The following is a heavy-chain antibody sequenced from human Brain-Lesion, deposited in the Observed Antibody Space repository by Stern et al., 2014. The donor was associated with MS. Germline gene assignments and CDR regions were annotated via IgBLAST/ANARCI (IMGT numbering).Heavy chain of an antibody. CDR3: ARDQRGITIFGVVTDYYYLGMDV. CDR1: GYIFTGYY. J-gene: IGHJ6*02. V-gene: IGHV1-2*02. D-gene: IGHD3-3*01. Sequence: QVQLVESGAEVKKPGASVKVSCKTSGYIFTGYYIHWVRQAPGQGLEWMAWINPNTGGTKDAPKLQGRVTMSRDTSISTAYVELSSLTSDDTAVYYCARDQRGITIFGVVTDYYYLGMDVWGQGTTVTVSS. CDR2: INPNTGGT.